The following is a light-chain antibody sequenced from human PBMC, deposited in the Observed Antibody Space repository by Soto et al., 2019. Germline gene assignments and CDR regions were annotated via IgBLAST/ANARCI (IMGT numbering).Light chain of an antibody. V-gene: IGLV2-14*01. CDR3: SSYTSSSTLVV. CDR1: SSDVGGYNY. CDR2: EVS. Sequence: QSALTQHASVSGSPGQSITISCTGTSSDVGGYNYVSWYQQHPGKAPKLMIYEVSNRPSGVSNRFSGSKSGNTASLTISGLQAEDEADYSCSSYTSSSTLVVFGGGTKLTVL. J-gene: IGLJ2*01.